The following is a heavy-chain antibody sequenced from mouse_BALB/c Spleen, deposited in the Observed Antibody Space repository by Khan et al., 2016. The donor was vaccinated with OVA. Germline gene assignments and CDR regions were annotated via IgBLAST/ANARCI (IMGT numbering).Heavy chain of an antibody. V-gene: IGHV1S135*01. CDR2: IDPFNGGT. J-gene: IGHJ3*01. CDR3: ARHGYVAWFAY. D-gene: IGHD2-2*01. Sequence: VQLKESGPELMKPGASVKISCKASGYSFTSYYIHWVKQSHGKSLEWIGYIDPFNGGTSYNPKFKGKATLTVDKSSSTDYMHLSSLTSDDSAVYYCARHGYVAWFAYWGQGTLVTVSA. CDR1: GYSFTSYY.